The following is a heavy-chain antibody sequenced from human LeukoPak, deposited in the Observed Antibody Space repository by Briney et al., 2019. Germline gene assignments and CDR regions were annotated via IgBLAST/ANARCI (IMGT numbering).Heavy chain of an antibody. CDR1: EFFLGSNY. D-gene: IGHD5-24*01. CDR2: IYSGGST. J-gene: IGHJ4*02. V-gene: IGHV3-66*01. Sequence: GGSLRLSCAASEFFLGSNYMTWVRQAAGKGLAWVSLIYSGGSTNYADSVKGRFTISRDNSKNTLYLQMNSLRAEDTAVYYCARGPSSYNNTGGQGTGATVSS. CDR3: ARGPSSYNNT.